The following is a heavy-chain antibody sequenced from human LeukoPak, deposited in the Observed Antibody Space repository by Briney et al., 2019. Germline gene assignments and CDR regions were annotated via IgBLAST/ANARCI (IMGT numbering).Heavy chain of an antibody. CDR2: TIPIFGTA. CDR3: ARSKWELPYYFDY. D-gene: IGHD1-26*01. V-gene: IGHV1-69*13. J-gene: IGHJ4*02. Sequence: GASVKVSCKASGGTFSSYAISWVRQAPGQGLEWMGGTIPIFGTANYAQKFQGRVTITADESTSTAYMELSSLRSEDTAVYYCARSKWELPYYFDYWGQGTLVTVSS. CDR1: GGTFSSYA.